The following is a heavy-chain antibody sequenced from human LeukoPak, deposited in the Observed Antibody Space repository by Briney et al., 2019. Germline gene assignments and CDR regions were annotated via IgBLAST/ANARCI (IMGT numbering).Heavy chain of an antibody. CDR3: ARDSSGWYLNWFDP. CDR1: GGSISSYY. J-gene: IGHJ5*02. CDR2: IYTSGST. D-gene: IGHD6-19*01. Sequence: SETLFLTCTVSGGSISSYYWSWIRQPAGKGLEWIGRIYTSGSTNYNPSLKSRVTMSVDTSKNQFSLKLSSVTAADTAVYYCARDSSGWYLNWFDPWGQGTLVTVSS. V-gene: IGHV4-4*07.